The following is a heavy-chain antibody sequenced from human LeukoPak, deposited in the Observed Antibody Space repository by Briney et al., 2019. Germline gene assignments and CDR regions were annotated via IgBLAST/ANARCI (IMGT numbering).Heavy chain of an antibody. Sequence: SVKVSCKASGYTFTGYYMHWVRQAPGQGLEWMGVIIPILTTTHYAQKFKGRVTIIADESTSTASLELSSLTSEDTAVYYCARDPLAASAPGYFDYWGQGTLVTVSS. CDR1: GYTFTGYY. V-gene: IGHV1-69*13. J-gene: IGHJ4*02. CDR2: IIPILTTT. D-gene: IGHD6-13*01. CDR3: ARDPLAASAPGYFDY.